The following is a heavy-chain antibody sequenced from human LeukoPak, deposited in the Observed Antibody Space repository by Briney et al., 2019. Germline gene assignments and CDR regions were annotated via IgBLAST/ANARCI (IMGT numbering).Heavy chain of an antibody. J-gene: IGHJ4*02. CDR1: GFTFSSYG. CDR3: AKAYERITGTTPYFDY. Sequence: GGSLRLSCAASGFTFSSYGMHWVRQAPGKGLEWVAVIWYDGSNKYYADSVKGRFTISRDNSKNTLYLQMNSLRAEDTAVYYCAKAYERITGTTPYFDYWGQGTLVTVSS. D-gene: IGHD1-7*01. V-gene: IGHV3-30*02. CDR2: IWYDGSNK.